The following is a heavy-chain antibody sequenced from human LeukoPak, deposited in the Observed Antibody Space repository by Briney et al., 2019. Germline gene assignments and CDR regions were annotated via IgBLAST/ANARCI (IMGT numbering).Heavy chain of an antibody. D-gene: IGHD1-26*01. CDR2: IYSGGNT. Sequence: PGGSLRLSCAASGFTVSSNYMSWVRQAPGKGLEWVSVIYSGGNTYYADSVKGRFTISRDNSKNTVSLQMYSLRDEDTAVYFCAVSRIVGAVDVFDMWGQGTMVTVSS. CDR3: AVSRIVGAVDVFDM. CDR1: GFTVSSNY. J-gene: IGHJ3*02. V-gene: IGHV3-66*01.